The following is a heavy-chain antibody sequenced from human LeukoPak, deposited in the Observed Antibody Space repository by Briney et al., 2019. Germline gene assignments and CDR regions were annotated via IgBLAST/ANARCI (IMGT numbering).Heavy chain of an antibody. V-gene: IGHV3-23*01. CDR1: GFFFDDYG. Sequence: GGSLRLSCVASGFFFDDYGMHWVRQVPGKGLEWVSAISGSGGSTYYADSVKGRFTISRDNSKNTLYLQMNSLRAEDTAVYYCAKGPEMATIGYFDYWGQGTLVTVSS. J-gene: IGHJ4*02. D-gene: IGHD5-24*01. CDR2: ISGSGGST. CDR3: AKGPEMATIGYFDY.